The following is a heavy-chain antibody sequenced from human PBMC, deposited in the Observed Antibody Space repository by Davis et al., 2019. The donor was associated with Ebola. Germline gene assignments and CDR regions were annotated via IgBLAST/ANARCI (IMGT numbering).Heavy chain of an antibody. CDR3: ARTAGRLRLGELSLSGTFDY. J-gene: IGHJ4*02. D-gene: IGHD3-16*02. CDR1: GYTFTSYG. V-gene: IGHV1-18*01. CDR2: ISAYNGNT. Sequence: ASVKVSCKASGYTFTSYGISWVRQAPGQGLEWMGWISAYNGNTNYAQKLQGRVTMTTDTSASTAYMELSSLRSEDTAVYYCARTAGRLRLGELSLSGTFDYWGQGTLVTVSS.